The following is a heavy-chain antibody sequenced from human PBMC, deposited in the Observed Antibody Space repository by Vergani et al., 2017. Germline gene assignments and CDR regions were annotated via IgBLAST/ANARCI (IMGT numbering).Heavy chain of an antibody. CDR2: IKSDGSIT. V-gene: IGHV3-74*03. CDR1: GFSFNSYW. D-gene: IGHD6-19*01. CDR3: AKDRGMTAVAEY. Sequence: DVHLAESGGGFFQPGGSLRLSCSASGFSFNSYWMHWVRQVPGKGLLWVSRIKSDGSITAYADSVKGRFTISRDNAQNTLYLQMNSLRVEDTAVYYCAKDRGMTAVAEYWGQGTLVTVSS. J-gene: IGHJ4*02.